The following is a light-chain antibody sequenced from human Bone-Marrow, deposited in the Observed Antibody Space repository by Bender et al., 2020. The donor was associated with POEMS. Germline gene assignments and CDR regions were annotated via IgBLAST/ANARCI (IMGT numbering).Light chain of an antibody. J-gene: IGLJ3*02. CDR1: SSYIGAYNL. CDR2: EDN. V-gene: IGLV2-14*02. Sequence: QSALTQPASVSGSPGQSITISCIGTSSYIGAYNLVSWYQQHPGKAPKFIIYEDNKRPSGVSNRFSGSSANTASLTISGLQAEDEAHYYCSSYTSATTVVFGGGTKVTVL. CDR3: SSYTSATTVV.